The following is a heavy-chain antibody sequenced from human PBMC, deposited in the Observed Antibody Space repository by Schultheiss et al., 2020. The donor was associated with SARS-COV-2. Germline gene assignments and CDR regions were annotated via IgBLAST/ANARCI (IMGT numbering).Heavy chain of an antibody. CDR1: GYSFTGYY. J-gene: IGHJ4*02. CDR3: ARATSPSSHHFDY. CDR2: INAGNGNT. V-gene: IGHV1-2*02. Sequence: ASVKVSCKASGYSFTGYYMHWVRQAPGQGLEWMGWINAGNGNTKYSQKFQGRVTMTRNTSISTAYMELSSLRAEDTAVYYCARATSPSSHHFDYWGQGTLVTVSS.